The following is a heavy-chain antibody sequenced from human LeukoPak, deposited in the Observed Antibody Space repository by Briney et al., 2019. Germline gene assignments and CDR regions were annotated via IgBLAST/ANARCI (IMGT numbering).Heavy chain of an antibody. CDR2: IRYDGSNK. J-gene: IGHJ4*02. CDR3: AKDRGPIVVVVATYFDY. D-gene: IGHD2-15*01. CDR1: GFTFSSYG. Sequence: PGGSLRLSCAASGFTFSSYGMHWVRQAPGKGLEWVAFIRYDGSNKYYADSVKGRFTISRDNSKNTLYLQMNSLRAEDTAVYYCAKDRGPIVVVVATYFDYWGQGTLVTVSS. V-gene: IGHV3-30*02.